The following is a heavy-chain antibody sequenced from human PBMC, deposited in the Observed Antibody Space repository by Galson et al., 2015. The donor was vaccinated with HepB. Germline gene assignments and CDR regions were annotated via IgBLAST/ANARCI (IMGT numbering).Heavy chain of an antibody. CDR2: IKSKTDGGTT. D-gene: IGHD6-19*01. V-gene: IGHV3-15*07. Sequence: SLRLSCAASGVTFSNAWMNWVRQAPGKGLEWVGRIKSKTDGGTTDYAAPVKGRFTISRDDSENTLFLQMNSLKTEDTAVYYCVKQGLGTFDYWGQGTLVTVSS. CDR1: GVTFSNAW. CDR3: VKQGLGTFDY. J-gene: IGHJ4*02.